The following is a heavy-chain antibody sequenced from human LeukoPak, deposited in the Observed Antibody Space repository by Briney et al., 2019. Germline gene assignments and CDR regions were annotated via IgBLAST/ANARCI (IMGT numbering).Heavy chain of an antibody. Sequence: GRSLRLSCAASGFIFSSYAMHWVRQAPGKGLEWVAVISYDGNNKYYADSVKGRFTISRDNSKNTLYLQMNSLRPEDTAVYYCARGGRWVVGTQDAFDIWGQGTMVTVSS. CDR2: ISYDGNNK. CDR3: ARGGRWVVGTQDAFDI. D-gene: IGHD1-26*01. J-gene: IGHJ3*02. V-gene: IGHV3-30-3*01. CDR1: GFIFSSYA.